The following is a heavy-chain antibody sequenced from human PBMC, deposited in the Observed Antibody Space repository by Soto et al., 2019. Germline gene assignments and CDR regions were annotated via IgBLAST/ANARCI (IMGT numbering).Heavy chain of an antibody. CDR1: GFIFHNYN. Sequence: GGSLRLSCAASGFIFHNYNMNWVRQAPGKGLEWVSSIGTSSSYIYYADSLKGRFTISRDNAENSLYLQMNSLRAEDTAVYYCSGVLSGTPNYYYMDVWGEGTTVTVSS. CDR3: SGVLSGTPNYYYMDV. V-gene: IGHV3-21*01. CDR2: IGTSSSYI. D-gene: IGHD2-15*01. J-gene: IGHJ6*03.